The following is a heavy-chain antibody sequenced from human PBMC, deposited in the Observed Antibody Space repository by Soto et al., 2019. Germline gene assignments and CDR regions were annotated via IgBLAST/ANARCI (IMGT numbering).Heavy chain of an antibody. J-gene: IGHJ4*02. CDR1: GYTFTNYD. CDR3: ASGSGTTKFDY. D-gene: IGHD1-7*01. Sequence: QVQLVQSGAEVKKPGASVKVSGEASGYTFTNYDMHWVRQAPGQGLEWMGIISPSGGSTSYAQQFQGRVTMPRDTSTSTVYMDLSSLRSEDTAVYYCASGSGTTKFDYWGQGTLVTVSS. V-gene: IGHV1-46*01. CDR2: ISPSGGST.